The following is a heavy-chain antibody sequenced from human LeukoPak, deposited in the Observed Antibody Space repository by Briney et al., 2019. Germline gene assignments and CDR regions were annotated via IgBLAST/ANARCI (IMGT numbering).Heavy chain of an antibody. CDR1: GGSFSVYY. J-gene: IGHJ4*02. Sequence: PSETLSLTCAVYGGSFSVYYWSWIRQPPGKGLEWIGEINHSGSTNYNPSLKSRVTISVDTSKNQFSLKLSSVTAADTAVYYCARVYRATLDYWGRGTLVTVSS. D-gene: IGHD5-12*01. CDR3: ARVYRATLDY. V-gene: IGHV4-34*01. CDR2: INHSGST.